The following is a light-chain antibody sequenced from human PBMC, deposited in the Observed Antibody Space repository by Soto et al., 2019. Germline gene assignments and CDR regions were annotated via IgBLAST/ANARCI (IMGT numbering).Light chain of an antibody. V-gene: IGLV2-14*01. CDR2: DVS. CDR3: SSDTSSLYV. J-gene: IGLJ1*01. Sequence: QSVLTQPASVSGSPGQSITISCTGTSSDVGGYNYVSWYQQHPGKAPKLMIYDVSNRPSGVSNRFSGSKSGNTASLTISGLQAEDEADYYCSSDTSSLYVFGTGTKVTVL. CDR1: SSDVGGYNY.